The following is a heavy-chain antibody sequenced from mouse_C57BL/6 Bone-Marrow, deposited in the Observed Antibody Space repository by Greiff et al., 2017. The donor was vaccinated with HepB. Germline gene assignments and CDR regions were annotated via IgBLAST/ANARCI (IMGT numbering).Heavy chain of an antibody. J-gene: IGHJ2*01. Sequence: EVQVVESGAELVKPGASVKLSCTASGFNIKDYYMHWVKQRTEQGLEWIGRIDPEDGETKYAPKFQGKATITADTSSNTAYLQLSSLTSEDTAVYYCARNLFITTVVATDYWGQGTTLTVSS. CDR3: ARNLFITTVVATDY. V-gene: IGHV14-2*01. CDR1: GFNIKDYY. CDR2: IDPEDGET. D-gene: IGHD1-1*01.